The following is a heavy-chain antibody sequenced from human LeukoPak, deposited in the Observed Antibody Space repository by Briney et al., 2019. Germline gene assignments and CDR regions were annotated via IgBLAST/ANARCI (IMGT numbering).Heavy chain of an antibody. D-gene: IGHD3-22*01. J-gene: IGHJ3*02. Sequence: RASVKVSCKASGYTFTGYYMHWVRQAPGQGLEWMGWINPNSGGTNYAQKFQGRVTMTRDTSISTAYMELSRLRSGDTAVYYCARGPPHYYDSITGAFDIWGQGTMVTVSS. CDR1: GYTFTGYY. V-gene: IGHV1-2*02. CDR2: INPNSGGT. CDR3: ARGPPHYYDSITGAFDI.